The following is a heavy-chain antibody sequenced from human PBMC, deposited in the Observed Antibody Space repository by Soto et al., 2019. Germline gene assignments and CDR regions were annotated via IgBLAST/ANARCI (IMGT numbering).Heavy chain of an antibody. D-gene: IGHD3-3*01. CDR3: ARDLGVVIIPSSKGFDY. V-gene: IGHV3-21*01. CDR2: ISSSSSYI. CDR1: GFTFSSYS. J-gene: IGHJ4*02. Sequence: LRLSCAASGFTFSSYSMNWVRQAPGKGLEWVSSISSSSSYIYYADSVKGRFTISRDNAKNSLYLQMNSLRAEDTAVYYCARDLGVVIIPSSKGFDYWGQGTLVTVSS.